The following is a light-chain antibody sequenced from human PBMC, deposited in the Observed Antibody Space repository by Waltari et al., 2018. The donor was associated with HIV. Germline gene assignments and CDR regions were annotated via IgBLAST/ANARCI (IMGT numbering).Light chain of an antibody. CDR3: NSYAGSSKSYV. V-gene: IGLV2-8*01. CDR2: DVT. J-gene: IGLJ1*01. CDR1: TSDIGGYNS. Sequence: QSALTQPPSASGSPGQSVTISCPGTTSDIGGYNSVTWYQQPPGEAPRLIIYDVTKRPSGVPDRFSGSKSGNTASLTVSGLQAEDEAEYYCNSYAGSSKSYVFGTGTKVTVL.